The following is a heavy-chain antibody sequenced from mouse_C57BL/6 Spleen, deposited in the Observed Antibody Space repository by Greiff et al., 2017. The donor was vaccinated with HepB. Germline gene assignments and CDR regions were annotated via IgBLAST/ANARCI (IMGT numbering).Heavy chain of an antibody. CDR1: GYSITSGYG. CDR2: ISYSGST. CDR3: ARTARIKY. D-gene: IGHD1-2*01. V-gene: IGHV3-2*02. Sequence: EVQLQQSGPGLVKPSQSLSLTCTVTGYSITSGYGWNWIRQFPGNKLEWMGYISYSGSTNYNPSLKSRISITRDTSKNQFYLQLNSVTTEDTATYYCARTARIKYWGQGTTLTVSS. J-gene: IGHJ2*01.